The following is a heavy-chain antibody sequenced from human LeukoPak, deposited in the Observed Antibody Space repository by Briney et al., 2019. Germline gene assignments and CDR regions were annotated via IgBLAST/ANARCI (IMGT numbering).Heavy chain of an antibody. CDR1: GYTFTGYY. D-gene: IGHD2-2*01. CDR2: INPNSGGT. Sequence: GASVKVSCKASGYTFTGYYMHWVRQAPGQGLEWMGRINPNSGGTNYAQKFQGRVTMTRDTSISTAYMELSRLRFDDTAVYYCARTRVHNIVVVPAPGLDYWGQGTLVTVSS. V-gene: IGHV1-2*06. J-gene: IGHJ4*02. CDR3: ARTRVHNIVVVPAPGLDY.